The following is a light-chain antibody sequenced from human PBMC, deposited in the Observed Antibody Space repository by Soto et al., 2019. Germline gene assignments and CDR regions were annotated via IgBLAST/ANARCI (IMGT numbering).Light chain of an antibody. CDR2: LNRDGSH. CDR3: QTWGTGIVI. Sequence: QLVLTQSPSASASLGASVKLTCTLSSGXSNYAIAWHQQQPEKGPRYLMKLNRDGSHSKGDGIPNRFSGSSSGAERYLTXXXXXXXXXXXXYCQTWGTGIVIFGGGTKLTVL. CDR1: SGXSNYA. J-gene: IGLJ2*01. V-gene: IGLV4-69*01.